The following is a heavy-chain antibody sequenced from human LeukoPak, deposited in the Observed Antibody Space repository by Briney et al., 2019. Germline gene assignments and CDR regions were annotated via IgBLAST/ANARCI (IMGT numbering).Heavy chain of an antibody. CDR2: ISAYNGNT. CDR1: GYNFISYG. V-gene: IGHV1-18*01. Sequence: ASVKVSCKASGYNFISYGINWVRQAPGQRLEWMGWISAYNGNTNYAQRFQGRVTMTTDTSTSTAYMELRSLRSDDTAVFYCARRYTASDYWGQGTLVTVSS. D-gene: IGHD5-18*01. CDR3: ARRYTASDY. J-gene: IGHJ4*02.